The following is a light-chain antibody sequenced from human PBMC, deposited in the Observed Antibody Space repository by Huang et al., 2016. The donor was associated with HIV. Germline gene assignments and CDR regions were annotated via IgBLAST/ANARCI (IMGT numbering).Light chain of an antibody. CDR1: QTVDSN. V-gene: IGKV3-15*01. CDR3: QQYNHWPRT. CDR2: DAS. J-gene: IGKJ2*01. Sequence: EIVLTQSPATLSVFPGEGATLSCRATQTVDSNLSGYRQKPGQAPSLLIYDASTRATGIPARFSGSGSGTEFTLTISRLQSEDFAIYYCQQYNHWPRTFGQGTKLEIK.